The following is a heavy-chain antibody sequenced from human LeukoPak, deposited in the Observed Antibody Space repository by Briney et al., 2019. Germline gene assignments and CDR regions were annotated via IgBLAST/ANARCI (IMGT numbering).Heavy chain of an antibody. CDR2: ISASGTLT. Sequence: GGSLRLSCAASGFSFSSYEMNWVRQAPGKGLEWISYISASGTLTHYADSVEGRFTISRDNAKNSLFLQMNSLRAEDTAVYYCAKAEDSGHIKGGAFDIWGQGTMVTVSS. V-gene: IGHV3-48*03. D-gene: IGHD5-12*01. J-gene: IGHJ3*02. CDR1: GFSFSSYE. CDR3: AKAEDSGHIKGGAFDI.